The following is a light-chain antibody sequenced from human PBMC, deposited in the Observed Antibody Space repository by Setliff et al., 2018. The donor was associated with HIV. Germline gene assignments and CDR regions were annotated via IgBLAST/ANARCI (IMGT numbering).Light chain of an antibody. V-gene: IGLV3-21*04. J-gene: IGLJ1*01. CDR2: YDT. Sequence: SYALTQPPSVSVAPGKTARITCGGNNIGSKSVHWYQQKPGQAPVLVMHYDTNRPSGIPERFSGSNSGNTATLTISRVEAGDEADYYCQVRDSSSDHVFGTGTKVTVL. CDR3: QVRDSSSDHV. CDR1: NIGSKS.